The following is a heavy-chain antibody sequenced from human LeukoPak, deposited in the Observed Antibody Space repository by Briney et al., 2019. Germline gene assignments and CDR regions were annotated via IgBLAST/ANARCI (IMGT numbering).Heavy chain of an antibody. Sequence: RSLRLSCAGSGFIFNNYAMHWVRQPPGKGLEWVSGISWNSGSIDYADSVKGRFTISRDNAKNSLYLQMNSLRVEDTAFYYCAKDNRRHYTSGPNPDSLHWGQGALVTVSS. CDR2: ISWNSGSI. CDR3: AKDNRRHYTSGPNPDSLH. CDR1: GFIFNNYA. D-gene: IGHD6-19*01. V-gene: IGHV3-9*01. J-gene: IGHJ4*02.